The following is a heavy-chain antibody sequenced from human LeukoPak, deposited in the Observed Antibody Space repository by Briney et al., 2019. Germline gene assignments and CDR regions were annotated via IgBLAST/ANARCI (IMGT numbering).Heavy chain of an antibody. CDR2: ISGSGGST. J-gene: IGHJ4*02. D-gene: IGHD3-10*01. V-gene: IGHV3-23*01. CDR3: ARGRITMVRGVSHFDY. Sequence: GGSLRLSCAASGFTFSSYAMSWVRQAPGKGLEWVSAISGSGGSTYYADSVKGRFTISRDNSKNTLYLQMNSLRAEDTAVYYCARGRITMVRGVSHFDYWGQGTLVTVSS. CDR1: GFTFSSYA.